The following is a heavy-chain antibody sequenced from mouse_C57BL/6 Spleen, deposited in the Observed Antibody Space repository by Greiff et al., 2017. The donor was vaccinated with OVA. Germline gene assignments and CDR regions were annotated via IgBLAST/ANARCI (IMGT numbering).Heavy chain of an antibody. J-gene: IGHJ2*01. CDR2: INPNNGGT. CDR3: ARHGSGNY. V-gene: IGHV1-26*01. Sequence: EVQLQQSGPELVKPGASVKISCKASGYTFTDYYMNWVKQSHGKSLEWIGDINPNNGGTSYNQKFKGKATLTVDKSSSTAYMELRNLTSEDSAVYYCARHGSGNYWGQGTTLTVSS. D-gene: IGHD1-1*01. CDR1: GYTFTDYY.